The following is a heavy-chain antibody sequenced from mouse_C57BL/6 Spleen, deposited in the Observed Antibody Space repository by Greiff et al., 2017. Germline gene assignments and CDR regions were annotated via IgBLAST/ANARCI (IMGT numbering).Heavy chain of an antibody. CDR2: INYDGSST. CDR1: GFTFSDYY. J-gene: IGHJ2*01. D-gene: IGHD1-1*01. CDR3: ARADYYYGSSYDYFGY. V-gene: IGHV5-16*01. Sequence: EVKLMESEGGLVQPGSSMKLSCTASGFTFSDYYMAWVRQVPEKGLEWVANINYDGSSTYYLDSLKSRFIISRDNAKNILYLQMSRLKSEDTATYYCARADYYYGSSYDYFGYWGHGTTLSFSS.